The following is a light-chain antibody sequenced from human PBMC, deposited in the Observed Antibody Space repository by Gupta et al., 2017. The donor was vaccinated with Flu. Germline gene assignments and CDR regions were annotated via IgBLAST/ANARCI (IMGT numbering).Light chain of an antibody. Sequence: EIVMTQSPVTLSVSPGEGATLSCRASESVSSNLAWYQQKPGQAPRLLIHGASTRDTGVPAKFSGSRSGTEFTLTITNRQSEDFAVYYCQQYHIWPPLTFGHGTXVDIK. CDR1: ESVSSN. J-gene: IGKJ3*01. CDR2: GAS. CDR3: QQYHIWPPLT. V-gene: IGKV3-15*01.